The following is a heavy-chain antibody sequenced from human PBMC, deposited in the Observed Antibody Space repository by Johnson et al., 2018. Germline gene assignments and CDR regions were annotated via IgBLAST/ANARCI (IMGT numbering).Heavy chain of an antibody. CDR3: ARAIYSGTYYENAFDI. CDR1: GFTFSSYA. V-gene: IGHV3-30*14. J-gene: IGHJ3*02. Sequence: VQLLESGGGLVQXGGSLRLSCAASGFTFSSYAMHWVRQAPGKGLEWVAVISYDGSNKYYADSVKGRFPIPRDNSKNTLYLQINRLRAEDPAVYYCARAIYSGTYYENAFDIWGQGTMVTVSS. CDR2: ISYDGSNK. D-gene: IGHD1-26*01.